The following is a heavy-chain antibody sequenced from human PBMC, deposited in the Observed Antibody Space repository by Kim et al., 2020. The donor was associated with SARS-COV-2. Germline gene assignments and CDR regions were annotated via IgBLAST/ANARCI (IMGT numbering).Heavy chain of an antibody. V-gene: IGHV4-31*03. CDR2: IYYSGST. Sequence: SETRSLTCTVSGVSISSGGYYWSWIRQHPGKGLEWIGYIYYSGSTYYNPSLKSRVTISVDTSKNQFSLKLSSVTAADTAVYYCARRTRGYSYGYFDYWGPGTLSPSPQ. D-gene: IGHD5-18*01. J-gene: IGHJ4*01. CDR1: GVSISSGGYY. CDR3: ARRTRGYSYGYFDY.